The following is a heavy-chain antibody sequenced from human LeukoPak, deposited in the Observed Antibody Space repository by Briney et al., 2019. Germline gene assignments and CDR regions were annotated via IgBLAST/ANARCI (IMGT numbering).Heavy chain of an antibody. V-gene: IGHV1-18*01. Sequence: ASVKVSCKASGYTFTNYGITWVRQAPGQGLEWMGWISAYSGNTNYARKLQGRVTMTTDTSTSTAYMELRSLTSDDTAVYYCARGGLSLVPAAPFDYWGQGTLVTVSS. J-gene: IGHJ4*02. CDR3: ARGGLSLVPAAPFDY. CDR2: ISAYSGNT. D-gene: IGHD2-2*01. CDR1: GYTFTNYG.